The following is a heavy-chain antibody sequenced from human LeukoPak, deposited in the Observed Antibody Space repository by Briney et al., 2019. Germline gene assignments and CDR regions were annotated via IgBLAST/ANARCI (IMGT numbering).Heavy chain of an antibody. V-gene: IGHV3-73*01. Sequence: GGSLRLSCAASGFTFSGSAMHWVRQASGKGLEWVGRIRSKAHSYATAYAASVNGRFTISRDDSKNTAYLQMNSLKTEDTAVYYCTRHGGRDYYDSSEDAFDIWGQGTMVIVSS. D-gene: IGHD3-22*01. CDR2: IRSKAHSYAT. CDR1: GFTFSGSA. CDR3: TRHGGRDYYDSSEDAFDI. J-gene: IGHJ3*02.